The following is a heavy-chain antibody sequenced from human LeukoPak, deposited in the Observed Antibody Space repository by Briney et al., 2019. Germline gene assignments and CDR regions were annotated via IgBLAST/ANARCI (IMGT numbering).Heavy chain of an antibody. D-gene: IGHD6-19*01. J-gene: IGHJ4*02. Sequence: GGSLRLSCAASGFTFSSYWMTWVRQAPGKGLEWVATIKQDGSERYYVDSVKGRFSIPRDNARNSLYLQMNSLRAEDTAVYYCAREYSSDWPTRFDYWGQGTLVTVSS. CDR2: IKQDGSER. CDR1: GFTFSSYW. CDR3: AREYSSDWPTRFDY. V-gene: IGHV3-7*01.